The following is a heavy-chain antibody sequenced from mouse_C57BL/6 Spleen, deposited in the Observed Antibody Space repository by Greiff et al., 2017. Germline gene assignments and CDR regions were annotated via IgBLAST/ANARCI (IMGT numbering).Heavy chain of an antibody. Sequence: EVQGVESGPELVKPGASVKMSCKASGYTFTDYNMHWVKQSHGKSLEWIGYINPNNGGTSYNQKFKGKATLTVNKSSSTAYMELRSLTSEDSAVYYCVLYYGSPYWGQGTLVTVSA. V-gene: IGHV1-22*01. CDR1: GYTFTDYN. CDR3: VLYYGSPY. J-gene: IGHJ3*01. CDR2: INPNNGGT. D-gene: IGHD2-1*01.